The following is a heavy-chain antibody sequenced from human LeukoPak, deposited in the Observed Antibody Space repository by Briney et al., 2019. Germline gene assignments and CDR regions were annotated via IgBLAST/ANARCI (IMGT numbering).Heavy chain of an antibody. D-gene: IGHD3-10*01. CDR1: GLSISSGFY. Sequence: SETLSLTCVVSGLSISSGFYWGWIRPPPGKGLEWIVTINHSEDTYYNPSLRSRVSVSADTSRNHFSLRLSSVAAADTAVYYCARIRAAAITNAFEIWDQGTVVTVSS. CDR2: INHSEDT. J-gene: IGHJ3*02. V-gene: IGHV4-38-2*01. CDR3: ARIRAAAITNAFEI.